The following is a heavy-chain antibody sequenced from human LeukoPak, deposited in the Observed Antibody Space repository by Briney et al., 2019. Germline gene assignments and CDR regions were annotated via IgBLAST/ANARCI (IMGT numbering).Heavy chain of an antibody. CDR2: IRSKANSYAT. J-gene: IGHJ3*02. Sequence: PGGSLRLSCAASGFTFSGAAMHWVRQASGKGLEWVGRIRSKANSYATAYAASVKGRFTISRDDSKNTAYLQMNSLKTEDTAVYYCSVRISAAGRDALDIWGQGTMVTVSS. D-gene: IGHD6-13*01. CDR3: SVRISAAGRDALDI. CDR1: GFTFSGAA. V-gene: IGHV3-73*01.